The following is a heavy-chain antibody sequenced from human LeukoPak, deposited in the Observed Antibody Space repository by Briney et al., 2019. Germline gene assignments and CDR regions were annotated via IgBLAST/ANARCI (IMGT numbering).Heavy chain of an antibody. Sequence: GGSLRLSCAASGFIVSNSYVSWVRQAPGKGLEWVAVISYDGSNKYYADSVKGRFTISRDNSKNTLYLQMNSLRAEDTAVYYCAKTYYDYVWGSPYYFDYWGQGTLVTVSS. D-gene: IGHD3-16*01. CDR2: ISYDGSNK. CDR3: AKTYYDYVWGSPYYFDY. J-gene: IGHJ4*02. V-gene: IGHV3-30*18. CDR1: GFIVSNSY.